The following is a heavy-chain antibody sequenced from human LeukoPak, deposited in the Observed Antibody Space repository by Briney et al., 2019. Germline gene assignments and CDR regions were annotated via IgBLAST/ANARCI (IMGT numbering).Heavy chain of an antibody. J-gene: IGHJ5*02. CDR1: GGSVNSGSYY. V-gene: IGHV4-30-4*08. CDR3: VREVKGYGSSWYQNWFDP. D-gene: IGHD6-13*01. Sequence: SETLSLTCTVSGGSVNSGSYYWNWIRQPPGKGLEWIGYIYYSGSTYYNPSLKSRVTTSIDTSKNQFSLKMSSVTAADTAVYYCVREVKGYGSSWYQNWFDPWSQGTLVTVSS. CDR2: IYYSGST.